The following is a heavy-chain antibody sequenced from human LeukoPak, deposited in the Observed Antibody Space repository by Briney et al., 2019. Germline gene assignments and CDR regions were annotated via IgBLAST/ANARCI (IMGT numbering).Heavy chain of an antibody. V-gene: IGHV1-46*01. CDR2: INPSGGST. CDR3: AGAVAGHFPPDY. J-gene: IGHJ4*02. Sequence: ASVKVSCKASGYTFTSYGISWVRQAPGQGLEWMGIINPSGGSTSYAQKFQGRVTMTRDTSTSTVYMELSSLRSEDTAVYYCAGAVAGHFPPDYWGQGTLVTVSS. CDR1: GYTFTSYG. D-gene: IGHD6-19*01.